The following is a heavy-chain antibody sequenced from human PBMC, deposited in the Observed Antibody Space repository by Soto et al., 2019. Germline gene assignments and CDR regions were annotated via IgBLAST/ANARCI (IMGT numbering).Heavy chain of an antibody. CDR1: GGSISSYY. J-gene: IGHJ6*02. CDR3: ARDGYTVTPNYYYGMDV. V-gene: IGHV4-59*01. Sequence: QVQLQESGPGLVKPSETLSLTCTVSGGSISSYYWSWIRQPPGKGLEWIGYIYYNGNTNYKPSLKSRVTISVDTSKNHFSLKLSSVTAADTAVYYCARDGYTVTPNYYYGMDVWGQGTTVTVSS. CDR2: IYYNGNT. D-gene: IGHD4-4*01.